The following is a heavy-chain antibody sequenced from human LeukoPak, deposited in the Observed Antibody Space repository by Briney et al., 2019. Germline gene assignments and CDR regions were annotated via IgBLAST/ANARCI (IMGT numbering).Heavy chain of an antibody. CDR2: IYYSGST. D-gene: IGHD3-22*01. CDR1: GGSISSSSYY. CDR3: ARETYYHDTSGFDAFDI. J-gene: IGHJ3*02. V-gene: IGHV4-39*01. Sequence: SETLSLTCTVSGGSISSSSYYWGWIRQPPGKGLEWIGNIYYSGSTYYSPSLKSRVTISVDTSKNQFSLKLSSVTAADTAAYYCARETYYHDTSGFDAFDIWGQGTMVTVSS.